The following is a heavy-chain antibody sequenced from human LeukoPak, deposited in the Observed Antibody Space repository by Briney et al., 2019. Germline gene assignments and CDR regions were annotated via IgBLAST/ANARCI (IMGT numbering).Heavy chain of an antibody. J-gene: IGHJ5*02. CDR2: ISSSSSYI. Sequence: KPGGSLRPSCAASGFTFSSYSMNWVRQAPGKGLEWVSSISSSSSYIYYADSVKGRFTISRDNAKNSLYLQMNSLRAEDTAVYYRARDRLAANNWFDPWGQGTLVTVSS. CDR1: GFTFSSYS. V-gene: IGHV3-21*01. D-gene: IGHD6-25*01. CDR3: ARDRLAANNWFDP.